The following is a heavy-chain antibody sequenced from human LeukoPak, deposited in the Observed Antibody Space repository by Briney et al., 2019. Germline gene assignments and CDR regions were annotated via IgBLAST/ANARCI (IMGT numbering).Heavy chain of an antibody. D-gene: IGHD3-22*01. CDR2: ISSSGSTI. V-gene: IGHV3-11*04. J-gene: IGHJ4*02. CDR1: GFTFSDYY. Sequence: PGGSLRLSCAASGFTFSDYYMSWIRQAPGKGLEWVSYISSSGSTIYYADSVKGRFTISRDNAKNSLYLQMNSLRAEDTAVYYCASERYYYDSSGYLPDYWGQGTLVTVSS. CDR3: ASERYYYDSSGYLPDY.